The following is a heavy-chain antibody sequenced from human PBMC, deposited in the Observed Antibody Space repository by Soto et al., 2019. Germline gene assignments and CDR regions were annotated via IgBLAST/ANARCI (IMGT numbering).Heavy chain of an antibody. CDR3: ARATTRHSGWYVRQSDNWFDP. D-gene: IGHD6-19*01. CDR2: TYYRSKWYN. J-gene: IGHJ5*02. Sequence: SQTLSLTCAISGDSVSSNSAAWNWIRQSPSRGLEWLGRTYYRSKWYNDYAVSVKSRITINPDTSKNQFSLQLNSVTPEDTAVYYCARATTRHSGWYVRQSDNWFDPWGQGTLVTVSS. CDR1: GDSVSSNSAA. V-gene: IGHV6-1*01.